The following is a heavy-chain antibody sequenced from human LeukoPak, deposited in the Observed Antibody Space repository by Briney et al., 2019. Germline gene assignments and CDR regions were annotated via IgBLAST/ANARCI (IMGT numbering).Heavy chain of an antibody. V-gene: IGHV3-74*01. Sequence: PGGSLRLSCAASGFTFSSYWMHWVRQAPGKGLVWVSRINSDGSSTSYADSVKGRFTISRDNAKNSLYLQMNSLRAEDTAAYYCARDRFYSYSNYLPDAFDIWGQGTMVTVSS. CDR3: ARDRFYSYSNYLPDAFDI. J-gene: IGHJ3*02. D-gene: IGHD4-11*01. CDR1: GFTFSSYW. CDR2: INSDGSST.